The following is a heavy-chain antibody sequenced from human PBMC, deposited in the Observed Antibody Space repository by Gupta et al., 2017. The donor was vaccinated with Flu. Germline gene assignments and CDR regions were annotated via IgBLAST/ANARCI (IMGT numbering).Heavy chain of an antibody. CDR3: SRGETGPSPPGRNDC. D-gene: IGHD1-14*01. Sequence: RLVESGGGLVQPGGSLRLACVVSGFTFSEHYMDWIRQAPGKGLEWVGRIRNKANSYTTEYAASVKDRFTITRDDSKSSLYLQMNSLKNEETAVYYCSRGETGPSPPGRNDCWGQGTLVTVSS. CDR1: GFTFSEHY. J-gene: IGHJ4*02. V-gene: IGHV3-72*01. CDR2: IRNKANSYTT.